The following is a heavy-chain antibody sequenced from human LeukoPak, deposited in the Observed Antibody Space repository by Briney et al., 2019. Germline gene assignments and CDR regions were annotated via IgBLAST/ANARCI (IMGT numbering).Heavy chain of an antibody. CDR1: GYTFTSYY. CDR2: INPSGGST. D-gene: IGHD2-2*01. V-gene: IGHV1-46*01. J-gene: IGHJ3*02. CDR3: ARMWVRGAAIYAFDI. Sequence: ASVKVSCKASGYTFTSYYMHWVRQAPGQGLEWMGIINPSGGSTSYAQKFQGRVTMTRDTSTSTVYMELSSLRSEDTAVYYCARMWVRGAAIYAFDIWGQGTMVTVSS.